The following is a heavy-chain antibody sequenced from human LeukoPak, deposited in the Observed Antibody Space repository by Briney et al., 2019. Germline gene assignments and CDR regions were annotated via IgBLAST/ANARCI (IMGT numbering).Heavy chain of an antibody. CDR2: ISGSGGST. CDR1: GFTFSSYA. CDR3: ARDLEYSSSYYFDY. J-gene: IGHJ4*02. V-gene: IGHV3-23*01. D-gene: IGHD6-6*01. Sequence: GGSLRLSCAASGFTFSSYAMSWVRQAPGKGLEWVSVISGSGGSTYYADSVKGRFTISRDNAKNSLYLQMNSLRAEDTAVYCCARDLEYSSSYYFDYWGQGTLVSVSS.